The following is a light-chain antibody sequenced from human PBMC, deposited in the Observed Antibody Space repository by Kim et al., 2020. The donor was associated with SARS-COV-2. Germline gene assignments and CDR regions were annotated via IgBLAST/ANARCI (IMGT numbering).Light chain of an antibody. J-gene: IGKJ1*01. CDR3: QHYTNWPPAWT. CDR2: GAS. CDR1: QSVSTN. Sequence: EIVMTQFPATLSVSPGERVTLSCRASQSVSTNLAWYQQKRGQTPRLLISGASTRATGTPARFSGSGSGTEFTLTISNLQSEDIGVYYCQHYTNWPPAWTFGQGTKVDIK. V-gene: IGKV3-15*01.